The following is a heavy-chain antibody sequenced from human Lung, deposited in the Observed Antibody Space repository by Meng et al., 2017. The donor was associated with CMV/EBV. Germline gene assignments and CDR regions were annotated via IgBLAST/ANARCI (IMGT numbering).Heavy chain of an antibody. J-gene: IGHJ1*01. V-gene: IGHV1-69*10. D-gene: IGHD2-15*01. CDR1: GGSLSNYR. CDR3: ARGARLGYCSGANCYFYDI. CDR2: IIPILGIP. Sequence: SVKVSCKASGGSLSNYRLNWVRQVPGQGVQWMGGIIPILGIPDYPENFQGRVTITADTSPDTAYMHLSSLRLEDTAVYYCARGARLGYCSGANCYFYDIWGQDTWVXVSS.